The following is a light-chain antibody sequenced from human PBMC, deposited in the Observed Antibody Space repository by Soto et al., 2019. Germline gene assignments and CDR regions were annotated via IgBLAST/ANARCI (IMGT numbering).Light chain of an antibody. CDR3: LQTYSTPYT. CDR1: QSISNY. J-gene: IGKJ2*01. Sequence: DIQMTQSPSSLSASVGDRVTITCRASQSISNYLSWYQQRPGKAPKLLIYAASSLQSGVPSRFTGSGSGTDFTLTISSLQPEDFATYYCLQTYSTPYTFGQVTKLEIK. CDR2: AAS. V-gene: IGKV1-39*01.